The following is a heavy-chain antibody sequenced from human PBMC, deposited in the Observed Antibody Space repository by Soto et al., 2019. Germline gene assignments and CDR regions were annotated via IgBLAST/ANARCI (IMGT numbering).Heavy chain of an antibody. Sequence: SVKVSCKASGYTFTSYGISWVRQAPGQGLEWMGWIIPILGIANYAQKFQGRVTITADKSTSTAYMELSSLRSEDTAVYYCARDLGIAVGSFDYWGQGTLVTVSS. D-gene: IGHD6-19*01. CDR2: IIPILGIA. V-gene: IGHV1-69*10. CDR3: ARDLGIAVGSFDY. J-gene: IGHJ4*02. CDR1: GYTFTSYG.